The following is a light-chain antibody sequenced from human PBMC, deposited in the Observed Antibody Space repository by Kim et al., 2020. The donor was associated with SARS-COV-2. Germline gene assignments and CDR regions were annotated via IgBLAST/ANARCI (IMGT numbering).Light chain of an antibody. V-gene: IGLV1-40*01. Sequence: VTIPCTGSSSNIGAGYDVHWYQQLPGTAPQLLIYGNSNRPSGVPDRFSGSKSGTSASLAITGLQAEDEADYYCQSYDSSLSGYVVFGGGTQLTVL. CDR3: QSYDSSLSGYVV. CDR1: SSNIGAGYD. CDR2: GNS. J-gene: IGLJ2*01.